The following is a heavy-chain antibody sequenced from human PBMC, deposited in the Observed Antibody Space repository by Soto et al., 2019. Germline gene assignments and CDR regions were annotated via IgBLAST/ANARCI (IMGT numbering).Heavy chain of an antibody. CDR3: ARGHRLYYYDSSGYYEPGDY. J-gene: IGHJ4*02. V-gene: IGHV4-34*01. Sequence: SETLSLTCAVYGGSFSGHYWSWIRQPPGKGLEWIGEINHSGSTNYNPSLKSRVTISVDTSKNQFSLKLSSVTAADTAVYYCARGHRLYYYDSSGYYEPGDYWGQGTLVTVSS. D-gene: IGHD3-22*01. CDR2: INHSGST. CDR1: GGSFSGHY.